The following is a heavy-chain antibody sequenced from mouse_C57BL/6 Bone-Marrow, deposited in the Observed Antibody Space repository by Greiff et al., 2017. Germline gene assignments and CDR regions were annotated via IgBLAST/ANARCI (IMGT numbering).Heavy chain of an antibody. CDR3: ARGRGSSPYYFDD. CDR1: GYSITSGYY. V-gene: IGHV3-6*01. D-gene: IGHD1-1*01. Sequence: VQLKQSGPGLVKPSQSLSLTCSVTGYSITSGYYWNWIRQFPGNKLEWMGYISYDGSNNYNPSLKNRISITRDTSKNQFFLKLNSVTTEDTATYDCARGRGSSPYYFDDWGQGTTLTVSS. J-gene: IGHJ2*01. CDR2: ISYDGSN.